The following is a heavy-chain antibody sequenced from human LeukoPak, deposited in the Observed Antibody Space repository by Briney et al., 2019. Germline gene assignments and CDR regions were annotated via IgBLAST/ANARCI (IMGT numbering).Heavy chain of an antibody. Sequence: GGSLRVSCAASGFSFSSYSMNWVRQAPGKGLEWVSGIYSGGSTDYADSEKGRFTISRHNSKNTLYLQMNSLRAEDTAVYYCARHYDILTGPRPYGMDVWGQGTTVTVSS. CDR3: ARHYDILTGPRPYGMDV. D-gene: IGHD3-9*01. V-gene: IGHV3-53*04. J-gene: IGHJ6*02. CDR1: GFSFSSYS. CDR2: IYSGGST.